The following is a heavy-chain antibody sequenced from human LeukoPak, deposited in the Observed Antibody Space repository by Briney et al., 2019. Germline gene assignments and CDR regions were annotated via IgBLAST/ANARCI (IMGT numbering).Heavy chain of an antibody. V-gene: IGHV1-46*01. J-gene: IGHJ4*02. CDR1: GYTFTGYY. CDR2: INPSGGST. D-gene: IGHD2-2*01. Sequence: ASVRVSCKASGYTFTGYYMHWVRQAPGQGLEWMGIINPSGGSTSYAQKFQGRVTMTRDMSTSTVYMELSSLRSEDTAVYYCAIWGYCSSTSCPPDYWGQGTLVTVSS. CDR3: AIWGYCSSTSCPPDY.